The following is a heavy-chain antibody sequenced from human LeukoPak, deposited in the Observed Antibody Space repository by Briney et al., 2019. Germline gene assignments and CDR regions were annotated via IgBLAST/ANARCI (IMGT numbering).Heavy chain of an antibody. D-gene: IGHD2-2*01. CDR3: TRYHCSSTSCYPFGDY. J-gene: IGHJ4*02. Sequence: GGSLKLSCAASGFRFSGSAMHWVHQASGNGLEWVGRIRSKANSYATAYAASVKGRFTISRDDSKNTAYLQMNSLKTEDTAVYYCTRYHCSSTSCYPFGDYWGQGTLVTVSS. V-gene: IGHV3-73*01. CDR1: GFRFSGSA. CDR2: IRSKANSYAT.